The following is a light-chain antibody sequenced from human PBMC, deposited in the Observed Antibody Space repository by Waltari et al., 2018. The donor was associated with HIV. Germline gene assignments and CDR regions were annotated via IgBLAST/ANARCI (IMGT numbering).Light chain of an antibody. J-gene: IGLJ2*01. V-gene: IGLV2-14*03. CDR1: GTYNY. CDR2: DVN. Sequence: GTYNYVSWYQQQSGQAPKLLIFDVNSRPSGVPDRFSGSKSGSAASLTISGLQPEDEADYFCSSYTSRTTLIFGGGTTVTV. CDR3: SSYTSRTTLI.